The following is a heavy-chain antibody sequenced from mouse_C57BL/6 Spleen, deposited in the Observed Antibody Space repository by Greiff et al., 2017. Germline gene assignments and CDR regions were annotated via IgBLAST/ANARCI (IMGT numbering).Heavy chain of an antibody. CDR3: TTNYGPGAY. V-gene: IGHV14-4*01. Sequence: VQLQQSGAELVRPGASVKLSCTASGFNIKDDYMHWVKQRPEQGLEWIGWIDPENGDTEYASKFQGKATITADTSSNTAYLQLSSLTSEDTAVYYCTTNYGPGAYWGQGTLVTVSA. D-gene: IGHD1-1*01. J-gene: IGHJ3*01. CDR1: GFNIKDDY. CDR2: IDPENGDT.